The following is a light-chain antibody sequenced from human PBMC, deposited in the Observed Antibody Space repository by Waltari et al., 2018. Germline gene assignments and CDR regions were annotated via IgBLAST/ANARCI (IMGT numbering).Light chain of an antibody. CDR3: LQDYSYPRT. Sequence: AIQLTQSPSSLSASVGDRVIITFRASQGITDDLGWYQQKPGKAPKLLIYAASILQSGVPSRFSGSGTGTEFTLTIRSLQPEDSATYYCLQDYSYPRTFGPGTKVEIK. V-gene: IGKV1-6*01. CDR2: AAS. J-gene: IGKJ2*01. CDR1: QGITDD.